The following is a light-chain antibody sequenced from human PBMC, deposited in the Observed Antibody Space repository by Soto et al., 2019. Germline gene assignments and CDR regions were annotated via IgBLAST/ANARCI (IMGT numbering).Light chain of an antibody. Sequence: EIVLTQSTGTLSLSQGERATLSCRASQSVSSSYLTWYQQKPGQAPRLLIYGASGRATGIPDTFSGSGSGTDFTLTINRLEPEDFAVYYCQQYGSSPPVTFGQGTRLEIK. CDR2: GAS. CDR1: QSVSSSY. V-gene: IGKV3-20*01. CDR3: QQYGSSPPVT. J-gene: IGKJ5*01.